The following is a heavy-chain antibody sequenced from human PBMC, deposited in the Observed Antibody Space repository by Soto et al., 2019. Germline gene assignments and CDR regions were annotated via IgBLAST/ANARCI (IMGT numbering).Heavy chain of an antibody. D-gene: IGHD6-6*01. Sequence: SETLSLTCTVSGGSISSYYWSWIRQPAGKGLEWIGRIYTSGSTNYNPSLKSRVTMSVDTSKNQFSLKLSSVTAADTAVYYCARDSAPGFRPRYYYYYGMDVWGQGTTVIVSS. CDR3: ARDSAPGFRPRYYYYYGMDV. CDR1: GGSISSYY. V-gene: IGHV4-4*07. J-gene: IGHJ6*02. CDR2: IYTSGST.